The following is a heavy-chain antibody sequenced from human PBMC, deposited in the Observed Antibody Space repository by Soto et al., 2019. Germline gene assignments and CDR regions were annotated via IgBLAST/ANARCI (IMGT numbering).Heavy chain of an antibody. Sequence: SETLSLTCTVSGGSISSYYWSWIRQPPGKGLEWIGYIYYRGSTNYNPSLKSRVTISVDTSKNQFSLRLSSVTAADTAVYYCARTVAARPLRYYYMDVWGKGTTVTVSS. CDR1: GGSISSYY. CDR3: ARTVAARPLRYYYMDV. D-gene: IGHD6-6*01. J-gene: IGHJ6*03. CDR2: IYYRGST. V-gene: IGHV4-59*08.